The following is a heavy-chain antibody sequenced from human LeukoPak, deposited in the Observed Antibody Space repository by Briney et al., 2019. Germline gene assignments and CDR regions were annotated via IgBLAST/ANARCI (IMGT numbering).Heavy chain of an antibody. Sequence: ASVKVSCKASGYTFTGYYMHWVRQAPGQGLEWMGWINTNTGNPTYAQGFTGRFVFSLDTSVSTAYLQISSLKAEDTAVYYCARAPPRYYDSSGYYWDFDYWGQGTLVTVSS. D-gene: IGHD3-22*01. J-gene: IGHJ4*02. CDR3: ARAPPRYYDSSGYYWDFDY. CDR2: INTNTGNP. CDR1: GYTFTGYY. V-gene: IGHV7-4-1*02.